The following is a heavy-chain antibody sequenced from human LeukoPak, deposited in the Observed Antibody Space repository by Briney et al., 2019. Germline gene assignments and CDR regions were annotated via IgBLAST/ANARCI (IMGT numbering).Heavy chain of an antibody. CDR2: IKQDGSEK. CDR3: ARDPSSGNYYYYMDV. Sequence: GGSLRLSCAASGFTFSSYWMSWVRQAPGKGLEWVANIKQDGSEKYYVDSVKGRFTISRDNAKNSLYLQMNSLRAEDTAVYYCARDPSSGNYYYYMDVWGKGTTVIVSS. D-gene: IGHD1-26*01. V-gene: IGHV3-7*01. CDR1: GFTFSSYW. J-gene: IGHJ6*03.